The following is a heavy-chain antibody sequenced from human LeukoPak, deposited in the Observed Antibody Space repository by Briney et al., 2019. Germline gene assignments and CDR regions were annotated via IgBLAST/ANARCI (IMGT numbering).Heavy chain of an antibody. Sequence: PGGSLRLSCAAPGFTFSSYSMNWVRQAPGKGLEWVSSISSSSSYIYYADSVKGRFTISRDNAKNSLYLQMNSLRAEDTAVYYCARGRVAFNWFDPWGQGTLVTVSS. V-gene: IGHV3-21*01. D-gene: IGHD2-15*01. CDR1: GFTFSSYS. CDR2: ISSSSSYI. J-gene: IGHJ5*02. CDR3: ARGRVAFNWFDP.